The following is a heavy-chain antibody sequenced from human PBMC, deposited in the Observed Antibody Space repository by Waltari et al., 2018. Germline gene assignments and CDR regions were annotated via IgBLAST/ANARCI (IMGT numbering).Heavy chain of an antibody. J-gene: IGHJ4*02. Sequence: EVQLVESGGGLVQPGGSLRLSCAASGFTFSSYEMNWVRQAPGRGLEWVSYISSIGSTIYYADSVKGRFTISRDNAKNSLYLQMNSLRAEETAVYYCARDGPLCPYCSSTSCCPDYWGQGTLVTVSS. CDR2: ISSIGSTI. V-gene: IGHV3-48*03. CDR3: ARDGPLCPYCSSTSCCPDY. D-gene: IGHD2-2*01. CDR1: GFTFSSYE.